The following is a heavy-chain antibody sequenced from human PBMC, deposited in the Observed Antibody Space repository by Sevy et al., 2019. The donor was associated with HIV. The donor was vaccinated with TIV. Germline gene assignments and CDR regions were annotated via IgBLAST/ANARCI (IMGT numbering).Heavy chain of an antibody. CDR3: AGENAWGRGYS. J-gene: IGHJ4*02. Sequence: SETLSLTCTVSGGSITSLYWDWIRQPPGKGLEWIANIYYNGHINYNPSLKSRVTLSLDTSKNQFSLRLSSVTATDTAMYYCAGENAWGRGYSWGQGTLVTVSS. CDR2: IYYNGHI. CDR1: GGSITSLY. D-gene: IGHD1-26*01. V-gene: IGHV4-59*08.